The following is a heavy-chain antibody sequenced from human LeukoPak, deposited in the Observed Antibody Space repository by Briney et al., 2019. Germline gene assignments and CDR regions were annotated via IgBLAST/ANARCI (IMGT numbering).Heavy chain of an antibody. CDR3: ARVEGGYCSSTSCYAFDY. D-gene: IGHD2-2*03. CDR2: ISAYNGNT. V-gene: IGHV1-18*01. J-gene: IGHJ4*02. Sequence: ASVKVSCKASGYTFTSYGISWVRQAPGQGLEWMGWISAYNGNTNYAQKLQGRVTMTTDTSTSTAYMELRSLRSDDTAVYYCARVEGGYCSSTSCYAFDYRGQGTLVTVSS. CDR1: GYTFTSYG.